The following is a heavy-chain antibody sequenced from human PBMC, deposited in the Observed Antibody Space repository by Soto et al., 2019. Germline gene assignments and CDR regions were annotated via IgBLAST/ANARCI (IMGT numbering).Heavy chain of an antibody. D-gene: IGHD6-19*01. CDR1: GCTLRTYG. J-gene: IGHJ4*02. CDR3: AREAPGGWHFFDT. CDR2: MLDDGSQK. V-gene: IGHV3-30*03. Sequence: TLRLSCAPAGCTLRTYGMHWVRQSPGKGLEWVAFMLDDGSQKDYGDSVKGRFTISRDNSKNTLSLRMISLRTEDTSVYYCAREAPGGWHFFDTWGQGTLVTVSS.